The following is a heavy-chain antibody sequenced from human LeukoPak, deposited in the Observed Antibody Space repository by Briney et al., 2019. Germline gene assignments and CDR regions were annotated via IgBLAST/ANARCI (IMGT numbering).Heavy chain of an antibody. CDR3: ARAGISSGYYLGAFDI. D-gene: IGHD3-22*01. V-gene: IGHV3-7*01. Sequence: PGGSLRLSCAASGFTFSDFWMGWVRQAPGKGLEWVANIKKDGSEKYYVDSVEGRFTISRDNAKNSLYLQMSSLRAEDTAVYYCARAGISSGYYLGAFDIWGQGTMVTVSS. J-gene: IGHJ3*02. CDR2: IKKDGSEK. CDR1: GFTFSDFW.